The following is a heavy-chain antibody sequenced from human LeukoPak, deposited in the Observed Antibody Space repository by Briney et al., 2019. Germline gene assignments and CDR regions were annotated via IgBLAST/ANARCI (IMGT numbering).Heavy chain of an antibody. D-gene: IGHD3-10*01. CDR2: MNPNSGNT. Sequence: ASVKVSCKASGYTFTSYDINWVRQATGQGLEWMGWMNPNSGNTGYAQKFQGRVTITRNTSISTAYMELSSLRSEDTAVYYCARGRFTMVRGVKDWFDLWGQGTLVTVSS. CDR1: GYTFTSYD. CDR3: ARGRFTMVRGVKDWFDL. J-gene: IGHJ5*02. V-gene: IGHV1-8*03.